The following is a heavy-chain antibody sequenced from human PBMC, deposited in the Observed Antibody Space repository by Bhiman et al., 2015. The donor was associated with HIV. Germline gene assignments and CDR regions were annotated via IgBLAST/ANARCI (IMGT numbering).Heavy chain of an antibody. CDR3: ARDRPYNWNWGGYFYGLDV. J-gene: IGHJ6*02. D-gene: IGHD1-7*01. CDR1: GFTFSSHS. CDR2: ITSSSRYI. V-gene: IGHV3-21*03. Sequence: EVQLVESRGGLVKPGGSLRLSCAASGFTFSSHSMTWVRQAPGKGLEWVSSITSSSRYIQYADSVKGRFTISRDNAKNSLYLQMNSLRAEDTAVFYCARDRPYNWNWGGYFYGLDVWGQGTTVTVSS.